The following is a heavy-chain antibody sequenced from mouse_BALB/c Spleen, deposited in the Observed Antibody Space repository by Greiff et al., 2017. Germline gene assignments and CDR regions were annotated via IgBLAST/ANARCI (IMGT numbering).Heavy chain of an antibody. V-gene: IGHV10-1*02. J-gene: IGHJ2*01. CDR3: VRDYDYDKGVYFDY. Sequence: EVHLVESGGGLVQPKGSLKLSCAASGFTFNTYAMNWVRQAPGKGLEWVARIRSKSNNYATYYADSVKDRFTISRDDSQSMLYLQMNNLKTEDTAMYYCVRDYDYDKGVYFDYWGQGTTLTVSA. CDR2: IRSKSNNYAT. D-gene: IGHD2-4*01. CDR1: GFTFNTYA.